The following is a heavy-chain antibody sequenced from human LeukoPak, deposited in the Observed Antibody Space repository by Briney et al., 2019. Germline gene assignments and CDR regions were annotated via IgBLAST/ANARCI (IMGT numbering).Heavy chain of an antibody. Sequence: TGGSLRLSCAASGFTFSSYWMHWVRQAPGKGLVWVSRISSDGSSTTYADSVKGRFTISRDKAKNTLYLQMNSLRAEDTAVYYCGRGGKVEQLVLARWGQGSLVTVSS. V-gene: IGHV3-74*01. CDR1: GFTFSSYW. J-gene: IGHJ4*02. CDR3: GRGGKVEQLVLAR. CDR2: ISSDGSST. D-gene: IGHD6-13*01.